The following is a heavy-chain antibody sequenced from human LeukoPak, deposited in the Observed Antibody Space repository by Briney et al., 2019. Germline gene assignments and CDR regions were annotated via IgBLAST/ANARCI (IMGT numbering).Heavy chain of an antibody. D-gene: IGHD5-18*01. J-gene: IGHJ5*02. CDR3: ARHRVRGYSYGLWFDP. CDR2: IYTSGST. V-gene: IGHV4-4*09. Sequence: PSETLSLTCTVSGGSISSYYWSWIRQPPGKGLEWIGYIYTSGSTNYNPSLKSRVTISVDTSKNQFSLKLSSVTAADTAGYYCARHRVRGYSYGLWFDPWGQGTLATVSS. CDR1: GGSISSYY.